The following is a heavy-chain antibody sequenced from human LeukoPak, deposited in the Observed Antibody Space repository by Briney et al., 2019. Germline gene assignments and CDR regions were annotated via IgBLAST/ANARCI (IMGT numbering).Heavy chain of an antibody. D-gene: IGHD3-9*01. CDR2: IYHSGST. CDR3: ARAPYDILTDTYYYYYYMDV. J-gene: IGHJ6*03. CDR1: GGSISSHY. Sequence: SETLSLTCTVSGGSISSHYWSWIRQPPGKGLEWIGYIYHSGSTNYNPSLKSRVTISVDTSKNQCSLKLSSVTAADTAVYYCARAPYDILTDTYYYYYYMDVWGKGTTVTVSS. V-gene: IGHV4-59*11.